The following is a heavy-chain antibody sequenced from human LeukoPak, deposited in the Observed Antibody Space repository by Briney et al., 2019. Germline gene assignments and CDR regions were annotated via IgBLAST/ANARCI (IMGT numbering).Heavy chain of an antibody. J-gene: IGHJ4*02. CDR3: ATGGGDIAAGTDY. D-gene: IGHD3-16*01. CDR1: GYSFTGYW. V-gene: IGHV5-51*01. CDR2: IYPGDSDT. Sequence: HGESLKISCKGSGYSFTGYWIAWVRQMPGKGLEWMGIIYPGDSDTRYSPSFQGQVTISADKSITTSYLQWSSLKASDTAMYYCATGGGDIAAGTDYWGQGTLVTVSS.